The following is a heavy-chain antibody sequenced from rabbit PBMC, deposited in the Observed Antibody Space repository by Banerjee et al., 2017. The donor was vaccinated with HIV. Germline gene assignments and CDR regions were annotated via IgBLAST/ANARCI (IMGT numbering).Heavy chain of an antibody. V-gene: IGHV1S43*01. CDR1: GFDFSSYYY. CDR2: NDPVFHSA. Sequence: QSLEESGGDLVKPEGSLTPTCTASGFDFSSYYYMCWVRQAPGKGLEWIGYNDPVFHSAYYASWVNGRFTISSHNAQNTLYLQLNSLTAADTATYFCARDDASSSAYYDIPLTRLDLWGPGTLVTVS. CDR3: ARDDASSSAYYDIPLTRLDL. D-gene: IGHD1-1*01. J-gene: IGHJ3*01.